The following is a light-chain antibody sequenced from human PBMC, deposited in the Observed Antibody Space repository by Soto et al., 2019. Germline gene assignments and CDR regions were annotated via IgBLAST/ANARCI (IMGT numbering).Light chain of an antibody. CDR2: DVS. Sequence: QSVLTQPASVSGSPGQSITISCTGTSSDVGGYNYVSWYQHHPGRAPKLMIYDVSSRPSGISNRFSGSKSGNTASLTISGLQADDEADYYCSSYTSITTLVFGGGTKLTVL. CDR3: SSYTSITTLV. V-gene: IGLV2-14*03. J-gene: IGLJ2*01. CDR1: SSDVGGYNY.